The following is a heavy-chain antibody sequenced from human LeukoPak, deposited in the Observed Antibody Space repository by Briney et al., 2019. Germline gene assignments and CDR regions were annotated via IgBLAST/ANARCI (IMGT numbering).Heavy chain of an antibody. CDR2: LYYSGST. D-gene: IGHD3-22*01. V-gene: IGHV4-39*07. CDR1: GDSISSSSYY. Sequence: SETLSLTCAVSGDSISSSSYYWGWIRQPPGKGLEWIGTLYYSGSTYYNPSLKSRVTISVDTSKNEFSLKLSSVTAADTAVYFCARGYYDSSGSYRPGLDFWGQGTPVTVSS. CDR3: ARGYYDSSGSYRPGLDF. J-gene: IGHJ4*02.